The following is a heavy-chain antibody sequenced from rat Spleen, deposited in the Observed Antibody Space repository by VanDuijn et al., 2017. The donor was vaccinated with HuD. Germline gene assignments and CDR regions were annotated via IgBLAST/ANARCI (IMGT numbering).Heavy chain of an antibody. CDR1: GFSLTSYY. D-gene: IGHD1-9*01. Sequence: QVQLKETGPGLVQPTQTLSITCSVSGFSLTSYYMQWVRQTPGKGLEWMGFIRTGGSTEYNSDFKSRLSISRDTSKNQVFLKMNSLKTDDTGLYYCARDGRFGYNSLDYWGQGVMVTVSS. V-gene: IGHV2-65*01. J-gene: IGHJ2*01. CDR2: IRTGGST. CDR3: ARDGRFGYNSLDY.